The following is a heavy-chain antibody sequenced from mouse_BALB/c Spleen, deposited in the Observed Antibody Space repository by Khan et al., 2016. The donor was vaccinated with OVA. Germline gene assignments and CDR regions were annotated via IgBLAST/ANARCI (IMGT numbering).Heavy chain of an antibody. CDR2: IYYSGTI. CDR3: ARKCGSLYWYFDV. V-gene: IGHV3-5*02. J-gene: IGHJ1*01. Sequence: EVQLQESGPGLVKPSQTVSLTCTVTGISITTGNYRWSWIRPFPGNKLEWIGNIYYSGTITSNPSLTSRTTNTRDTSKSQLFMEMNSLTAEDTATYVCARKCGSLYWYFDVWGAGTTVTVSS. CDR1: GISITTGNYR. D-gene: IGHD1-1*01.